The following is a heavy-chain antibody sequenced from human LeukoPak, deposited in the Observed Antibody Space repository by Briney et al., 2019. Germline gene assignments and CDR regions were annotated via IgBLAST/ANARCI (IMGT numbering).Heavy chain of an antibody. D-gene: IGHD6-6*01. CDR1: GFTFSSYA. CDR2: ISGSGGST. Sequence: GGSLRLSCAASGFTFSSYAMSWVRQAPGKGLEWVSAISGSGGSTYYADSVKGRFTISRDNSKNTLYLQMNSLRAEDTAAYYCAKGPGSSSSPYWGQGTLVTVSS. J-gene: IGHJ4*02. CDR3: AKGPGSSSSPY. V-gene: IGHV3-23*01.